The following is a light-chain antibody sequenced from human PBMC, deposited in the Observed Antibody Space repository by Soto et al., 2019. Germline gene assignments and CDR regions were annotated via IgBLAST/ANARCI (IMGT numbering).Light chain of an antibody. CDR3: QQTYSIPFT. V-gene: IGKV1-5*03. J-gene: IGKJ5*01. CDR2: GAS. Sequence: DIQMTQSPSTLSASVGDRVTITCRASQNIDRWLAWYQQKPGKAPNLLIYGASNLESGVPSRFSGSGSGTDFTLTISSLQPEDFATYYCQQTYSIPFTFGQGTRLEIK. CDR1: QNIDRW.